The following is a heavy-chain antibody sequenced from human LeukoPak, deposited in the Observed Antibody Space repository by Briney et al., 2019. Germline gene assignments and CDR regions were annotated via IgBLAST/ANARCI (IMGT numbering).Heavy chain of an antibody. Sequence: SETLSLTCSVSGGSISSSDYYWGWIRQPPGKGLEWIGNIYYGRDTFYSPPLKSRVTISVDSSRTQFSLKVTSVTAADTAVYYCARGNGDYHAFDLWGQGTMVSVSS. CDR3: ARGNGDYHAFDL. CDR2: IYYGRDT. J-gene: IGHJ3*01. D-gene: IGHD4-11*01. V-gene: IGHV4-39*07. CDR1: GGSISSSDYY.